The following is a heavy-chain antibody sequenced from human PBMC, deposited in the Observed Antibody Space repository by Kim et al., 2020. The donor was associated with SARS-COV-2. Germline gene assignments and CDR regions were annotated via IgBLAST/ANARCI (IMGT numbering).Heavy chain of an antibody. V-gene: IGHV3-23*01. CDR3: AKDLLMTTVTYFDY. D-gene: IGHD4-17*01. J-gene: IGHJ4*02. Sequence: ADAVKGRFTISRDNSKNPLYLQMNSLRAEDTAVYYCAKDLLMTTVTYFDYWGQGTLVTVSS.